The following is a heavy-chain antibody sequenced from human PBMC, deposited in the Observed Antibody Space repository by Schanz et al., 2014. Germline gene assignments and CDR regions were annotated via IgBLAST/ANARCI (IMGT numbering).Heavy chain of an antibody. J-gene: IGHJ4*02. Sequence: QVQLVQSGAEVKKPGASVKVSCKASGYNITSNDVTWVRQATGQGLEWMGWMNPNSGNTGYAQKFQDRVTITADKSTSTASMELSSLTSEDTAVYYCARGYGDSPTDFWGQGTLVTVSS. CDR3: ARGYGDSPTDF. D-gene: IGHD4-17*01. CDR2: MNPNSGNT. CDR1: GYNITSND. V-gene: IGHV1-8*01.